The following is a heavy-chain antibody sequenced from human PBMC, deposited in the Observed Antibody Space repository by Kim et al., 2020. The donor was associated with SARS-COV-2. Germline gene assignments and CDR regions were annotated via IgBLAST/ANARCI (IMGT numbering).Heavy chain of an antibody. D-gene: IGHD7-27*01. CDR3: ARVKLKLGSTGIDDY. Sequence: ASVKVSCKASGYTFTGYYMHWVRQAPGQGLEWMGRINPNSGGTNFAQKFQGRVTMTRDTSISTAYMELSRLRSDDTAVYYCARVKLKLGSTGIDDYWGQGTLVTVSS. CDR2: INPNSGGT. CDR1: GYTFTGYY. V-gene: IGHV1-2*06. J-gene: IGHJ4*02.